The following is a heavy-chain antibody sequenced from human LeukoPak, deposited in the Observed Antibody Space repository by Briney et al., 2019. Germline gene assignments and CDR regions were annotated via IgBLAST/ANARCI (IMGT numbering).Heavy chain of an antibody. V-gene: IGHV3-74*01. D-gene: IGHD6-19*01. CDR3: ARGHSSASYYYYGMDV. CDR2: INSDGSST. CDR1: GFTFSSYS. Sequence: PGGSLRLSCAASGFTFSSYSMNWVRQAPGKGLVWVSRINSDGSSTSYADSVKGRFTISRDNAKNTLYLQMNSLRAEDTAVYYCARGHSSASYYYYGMDVWGQGTTVTVSS. J-gene: IGHJ6*02.